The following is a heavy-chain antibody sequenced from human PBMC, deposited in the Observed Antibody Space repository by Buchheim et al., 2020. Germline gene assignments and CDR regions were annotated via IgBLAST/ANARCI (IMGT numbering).Heavy chain of an antibody. CDR3: ARDREGYYMDV. J-gene: IGHJ6*03. Sequence: QVQLVESGGGVVQPGRSLRLSCAASGFTFSSYGMPWVPQAPAKGLEWVAVIWYDGSNKYYADSVKGRFTISRDNSKNKLYLQMNSLRAEDTAVYYCARDREGYYMDVWGKGTT. CDR1: GFTFSSYG. CDR2: IWYDGSNK. V-gene: IGHV3-33*01.